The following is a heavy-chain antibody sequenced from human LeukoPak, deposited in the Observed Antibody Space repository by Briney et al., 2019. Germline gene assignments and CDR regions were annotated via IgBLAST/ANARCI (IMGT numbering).Heavy chain of an antibody. D-gene: IGHD6-6*01. J-gene: IGHJ4*02. V-gene: IGHV5-10-1*01. CDR3: ARRGRSSSNFDF. CDR2: IDPTDSYT. Sequence: SWIRQHPGKGLEWMGMIDPTDSYTNYSPSFQGHVTISTDKSISTAYLQWSSLKASDTAIYYCARRGRSSSNFDFWGQGTLVTVSS.